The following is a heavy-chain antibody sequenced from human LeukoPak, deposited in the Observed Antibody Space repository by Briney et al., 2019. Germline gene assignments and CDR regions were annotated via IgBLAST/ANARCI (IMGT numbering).Heavy chain of an antibody. Sequence: SETLSLTCTVSGGYISSYYWSWIRQPPGKGLEWIGYIYYSGSTNYNPSLKSRVTISVDTSKNQFSLKLSSVTAADTAVYYCARGGEMATISALTLDYWGQGTLVTVSS. CDR3: ARGGEMATISALTLDY. J-gene: IGHJ4*02. CDR1: GGYISSYY. V-gene: IGHV4-59*01. CDR2: IYYSGST. D-gene: IGHD5-24*01.